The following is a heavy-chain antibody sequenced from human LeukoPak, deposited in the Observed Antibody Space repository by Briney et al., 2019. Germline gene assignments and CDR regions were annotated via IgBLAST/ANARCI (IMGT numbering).Heavy chain of an antibody. CDR2: MNPKSGNT. J-gene: IGHJ4*02. V-gene: IGHV1-8*01. CDR3: ARVWGAIDY. CDR1: GYTFTSYD. Sequence: GASVKVSCKTSGYTFTSYDINWVRQATGQGLEWMGWMNPKSGNTGSAQRFQGRVTMTRDTSISTAYMELSSLRSEDTAVYYCARVWGAIDYWGQGTLDTVSS. D-gene: IGHD1-26*01.